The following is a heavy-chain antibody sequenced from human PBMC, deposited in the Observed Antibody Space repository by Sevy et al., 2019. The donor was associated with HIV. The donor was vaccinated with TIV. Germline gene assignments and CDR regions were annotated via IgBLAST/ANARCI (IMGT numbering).Heavy chain of an antibody. CDR3: ARDGSLDDFWSGYSYYYYYMDV. J-gene: IGHJ6*03. D-gene: IGHD3-3*01. CDR1: GFTFSSYS. Sequence: GGSLRLSCAASGFTFSSYSMNWVRQAPGKGLEWVSYISSSSTIYYADSVKGRFTISRDNAKNSLYLQMNSLRAEDTAVYYCARDGSLDDFWSGYSYYYYYMDVWGKGTTVTVSS. V-gene: IGHV3-48*01. CDR2: ISSSSTI.